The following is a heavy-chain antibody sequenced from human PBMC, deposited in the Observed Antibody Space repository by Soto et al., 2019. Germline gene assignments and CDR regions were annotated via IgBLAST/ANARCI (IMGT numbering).Heavy chain of an antibody. CDR3: TTDAPGDFGGHYYDSSGYYLLFDY. V-gene: IGHV3-15*07. CDR1: CFTFSNAW. J-gene: IGHJ4*02. D-gene: IGHD3-22*01. Sequence: GGSLRLSCAASCFTFSNAWMNWVRQAPGKGLEWVGRIKSKTDGGTTDYAAPVKGRFTISRDDSKNTLYLQMNSLKTEDTAVYYCTTDAPGDFGGHYYDSSGYYLLFDYWGQGTLVTVSS. CDR2: IKSKTDGGTT.